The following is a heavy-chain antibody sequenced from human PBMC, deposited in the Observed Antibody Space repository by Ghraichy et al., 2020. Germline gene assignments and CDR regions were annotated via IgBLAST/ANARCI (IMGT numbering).Heavy chain of an antibody. D-gene: IGHD2-21*02. Sequence: GGSLRLSCAASGFTFSSYWMSWVRQAPGKGLELVANIKQDGSEKYYVDSVKGRFTISRDNAKNSLYLQMNSLRAEDTAVYYCARFSAAYCGGDCYLGVAFDIWGQGTMVTVSS. CDR2: IKQDGSEK. CDR3: ARFSAAYCGGDCYLGVAFDI. J-gene: IGHJ3*02. V-gene: IGHV3-7*01. CDR1: GFTFSSYW.